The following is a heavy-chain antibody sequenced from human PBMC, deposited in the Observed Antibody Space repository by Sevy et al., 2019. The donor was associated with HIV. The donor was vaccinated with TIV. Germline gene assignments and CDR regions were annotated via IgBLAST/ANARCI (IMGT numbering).Heavy chain of an antibody. D-gene: IGHD2-15*01. CDR3: ARVRDRYCSGGSCYYGYFFDY. CDR1: GFIFSNYY. J-gene: IGHJ4*02. V-gene: IGHV3-48*01. CDR2: ISDRSDTI. Sequence: GGSLRLSCAASGFIFSNYYMTWVRQAPGKGLEWVSYISDRSDTISYADSVKGGFTISRDNAKNEMYLQMSSLRGEDKAVYYCARVRDRYCSGGSCYYGYFFDYWGQGTLVTVSS.